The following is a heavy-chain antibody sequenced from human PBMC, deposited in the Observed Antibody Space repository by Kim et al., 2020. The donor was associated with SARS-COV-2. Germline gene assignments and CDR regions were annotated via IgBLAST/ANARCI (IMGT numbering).Heavy chain of an antibody. CDR3: ARSFSGSYFGYDY. V-gene: IGHV3-30*03. J-gene: IGHJ4*02. Sequence: GGSLRLSFAASGFTFNTYGMHWVRQAPGKGLEWVAVISYDGSHKYYVDSVKGRFTISRDNSKNTLYLQMNSLRIEDTAVYYCARSFSGSYFGYDYWGQGSLVTVSS. CDR1: GFTFNTYG. D-gene: IGHD1-26*01. CDR2: ISYDGSHK.